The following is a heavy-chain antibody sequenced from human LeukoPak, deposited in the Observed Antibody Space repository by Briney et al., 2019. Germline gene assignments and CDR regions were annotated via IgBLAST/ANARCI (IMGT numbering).Heavy chain of an antibody. CDR2: ISSSSSTI. CDR3: AKVYGRSAGLFRTVATFDY. V-gene: IGHV3-48*01. CDR1: GFTVSSNY. J-gene: IGHJ4*02. D-gene: IGHD5-12*01. Sequence: LSGGSLRLSCAASGFTVSSNYMSWVRQAPGKGLEWVSYISSSSSTIYYADSVKGRFTISRDNAKNSLYLQMNSLSAEDTALYYCAKVYGRSAGLFRTVATFDYWGQGTLVTVSS.